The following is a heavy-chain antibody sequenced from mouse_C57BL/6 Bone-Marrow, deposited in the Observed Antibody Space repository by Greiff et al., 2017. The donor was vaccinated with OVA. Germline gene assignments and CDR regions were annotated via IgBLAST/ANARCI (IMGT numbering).Heavy chain of an antibody. D-gene: IGHD2-5*01. CDR3: ARLGSNYYFDY. CDR1: GYTFTSYW. Sequence: QVQLQQPGAELVMPGASVKLSCKASGYTFTSYWMHWVKQRPGQGLEWIGEIDPSDSYTNYNQKFKGKSTLTVDKSSSTAYMQLSSLTSEDSAVYYCARLGSNYYFDYWGQGTTLTVSS. J-gene: IGHJ2*01. CDR2: IDPSDSYT. V-gene: IGHV1-69*01.